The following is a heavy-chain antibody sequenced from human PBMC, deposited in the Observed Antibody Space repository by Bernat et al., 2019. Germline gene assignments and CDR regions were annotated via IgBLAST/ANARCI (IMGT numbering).Heavy chain of an antibody. CDR2: ISSSSSYI. CDR1: GFTFSSYS. J-gene: IGHJ4*02. Sequence: EVQLVESGGGLVKPGGSLRLSCAASGFTFSSYSMNWVRQAPGKGLEWVSSISSSSSYIYYADSVKGRFTISRDNAKNSLYLQMNSLRAEDTAVYYGARGRTSGSYEDYWGQGTLVTVSS. CDR3: ARGRTSGSYEDY. D-gene: IGHD1-26*01. V-gene: IGHV3-21*01.